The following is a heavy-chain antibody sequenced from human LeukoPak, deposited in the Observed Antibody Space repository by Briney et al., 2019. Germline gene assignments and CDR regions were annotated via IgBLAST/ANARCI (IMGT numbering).Heavy chain of an antibody. V-gene: IGHV3-30*03. CDR3: ARGGIAAAGSFDY. J-gene: IGHJ4*02. CDR1: GFTFRSYG. D-gene: IGHD6-13*01. CDR2: ISYDGSNK. Sequence: PGRSLRLSCAASGFTFRSYGMHWVRQAPGKGLEWVAFISYDGSNKYYADSVKGRFTISRDNAKNSLYLQMNSLRAEDTAVYYCARGGIAAAGSFDYWGQGTLVTVSS.